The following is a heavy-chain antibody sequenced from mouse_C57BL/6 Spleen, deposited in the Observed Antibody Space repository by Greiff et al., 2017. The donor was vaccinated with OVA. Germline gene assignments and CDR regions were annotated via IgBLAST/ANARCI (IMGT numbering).Heavy chain of an antibody. Sequence: VQLQQPGAELVKPGASVKMSCKASGYTFTSYWITWVKQRPGQGLEWIGDIYPGSGSTNYNEKFKSKATLTVDTSSSTAYLQLSSLTSEDSAVFDWEGGDCYGSSPWAMDYWGQGTSVTVSS. CDR2: IYPGSGST. J-gene: IGHJ4*01. CDR3: EGGDCYGSSPWAMDY. V-gene: IGHV1-55*01. CDR1: GYTFTSYW. D-gene: IGHD1-1*01.